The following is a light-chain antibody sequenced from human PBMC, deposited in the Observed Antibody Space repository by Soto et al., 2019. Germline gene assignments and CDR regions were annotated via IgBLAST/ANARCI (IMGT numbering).Light chain of an antibody. J-gene: IGKJ4*01. Sequence: EIVMTQSPATLSVSLGEGVTLSCRASQSIRGDLAWYQQKPGQTPRLLIYGASTRATGVPARFSGSGSGTEFTLTISSLQSEDSAVYYCQQFNNWPLTVGGGTKVDIK. CDR3: QQFNNWPLT. V-gene: IGKV3-15*01. CDR2: GAS. CDR1: QSIRGD.